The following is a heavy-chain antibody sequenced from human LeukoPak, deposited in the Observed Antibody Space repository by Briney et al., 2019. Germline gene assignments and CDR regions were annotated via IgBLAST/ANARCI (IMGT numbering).Heavy chain of an antibody. CDR2: INHSGST. CDR1: GGSYSGYY. V-gene: IGHV4-34*01. CDR3: ARVGWSATLYYFDY. Sequence: SETLSLTCAVYGGSYSGYYWSWIRQPPGKGLEWIGEINHSGSTNYNPSLKSRATISVDTSKNQFSLKLSSVTAADTAVYYCARVGWSATLYYFDYWGQGTLVTVSS. D-gene: IGHD2-15*01. J-gene: IGHJ4*02.